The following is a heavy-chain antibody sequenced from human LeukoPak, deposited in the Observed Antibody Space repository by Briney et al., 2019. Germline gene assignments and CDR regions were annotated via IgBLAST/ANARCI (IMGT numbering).Heavy chain of an antibody. CDR1: GFTFSSYG. CDR3: ARDYDTLTGYSDYFDY. D-gene: IGHD3-9*01. J-gene: IGHJ4*02. CDR2: IWYDGSNK. Sequence: PGGSLRLSCAASGFTFSSYGMHWVRQAPGKGLEWVAVIWYDGSNKYYADSVKGRFTISRDNSKNTLYLQMNSLRAEDTAVYYCARDYDTLTGYSDYFDYWGQGTLVTVSS. V-gene: IGHV3-33*01.